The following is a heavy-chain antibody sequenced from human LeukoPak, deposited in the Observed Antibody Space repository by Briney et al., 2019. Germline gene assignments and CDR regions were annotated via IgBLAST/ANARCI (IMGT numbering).Heavy chain of an antibody. CDR2: ISYDGSNK. Sequence: GGSLRLSCAASGFTFSSYAMHWVRQAPGKGLEWVAVISYDGSNKYYADSVKGRFTISRDNSKNTLFLQMNSLRDDDTAVYYCVRGVGVSRFNYFDPWGQGTLVIVSS. D-gene: IGHD6-13*01. V-gene: IGHV3-30-3*01. J-gene: IGHJ5*02. CDR1: GFTFSSYA. CDR3: VRGVGVSRFNYFDP.